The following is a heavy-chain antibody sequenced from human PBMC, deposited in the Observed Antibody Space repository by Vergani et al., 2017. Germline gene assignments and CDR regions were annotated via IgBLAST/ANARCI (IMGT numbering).Heavy chain of an antibody. CDR3: ARAPYGDYDYYGMDV. CDR2: IYYSGST. D-gene: IGHD4-17*01. V-gene: IGHV4-59*01. CDR1: GGSISSYY. J-gene: IGHJ6*02. Sequence: VQLQESGPGLVKPSETLSLTCTVSGGSISSYYWSWIRQPPGKGLEWGGYIYYSGSTNYNPSLKSRVTISVDTSKNQFSLKLSSVTAADTAVYYCARAPYGDYDYYGMDVWGQGTTVTVSS.